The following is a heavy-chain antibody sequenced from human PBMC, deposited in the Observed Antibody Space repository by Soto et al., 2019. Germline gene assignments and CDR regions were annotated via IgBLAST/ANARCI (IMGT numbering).Heavy chain of an antibody. D-gene: IGHD6-13*01. CDR1: GFTFSSYA. CDR3: ARDLGSSWYPEYFQH. CDR2: ISSSSSTI. J-gene: IGHJ1*01. V-gene: IGHV3-48*01. Sequence: GGSLRLSCAASGFTFSSYAMSWVRQAPGKGLEWVSYISSSSSTIYYADSVKGRFTISRDNAKNSLYLQMNSLRAEDTAVYYCARDLGSSWYPEYFQHWGQGTRVTVAS.